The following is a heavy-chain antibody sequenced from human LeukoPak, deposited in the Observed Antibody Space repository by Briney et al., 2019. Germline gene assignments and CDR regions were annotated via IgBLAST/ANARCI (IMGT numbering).Heavy chain of an antibody. CDR2: ISGSGGST. J-gene: IGHJ4*02. CDR1: GFTFSSYA. D-gene: IGHD6-19*01. Sequence: GGSLRLSCTASGFTFSSYAMSWVRQAPGKGLEWVSAISGSGGSTYYADSVKGRFTISRDNSKNTLYLQMNSLRAEDTAVYYCAKASSGWYYFDYWGQGTLVTVSS. CDR3: AKASSGWYYFDY. V-gene: IGHV3-23*01.